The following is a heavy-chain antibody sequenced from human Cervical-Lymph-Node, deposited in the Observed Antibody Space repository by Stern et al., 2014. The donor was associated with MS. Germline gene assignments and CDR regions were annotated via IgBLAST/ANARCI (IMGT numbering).Heavy chain of an antibody. D-gene: IGHD6-19*01. J-gene: IGHJ6*02. CDR2: INPSGGST. CDR1: GYTFTSYY. V-gene: IGHV1-46*01. Sequence: QVQLVQSGAEVQTPGASVKLSYKASGYTFTSYYRHWVRQAPGQGLEWMAIINPSGGSTSYAQNIQGRVTVTRDTSTSTVYMELSSLRSEDTAVYYCAREVAGHRLGMMDVWGQGTSVTVSS. CDR3: AREVAGHRLGMMDV.